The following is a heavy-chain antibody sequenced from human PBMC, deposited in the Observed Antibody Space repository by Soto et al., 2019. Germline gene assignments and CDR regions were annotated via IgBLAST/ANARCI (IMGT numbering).Heavy chain of an antibody. CDR2: INHSGST. CDR3: ARGGYYGSGRLLYYYMDV. J-gene: IGHJ6*03. D-gene: IGHD3-10*01. V-gene: IGHV4-34*01. CDR1: GGSFSGYY. Sequence: SETLSLTCAVYGGSFSGYYWSWIRQPPGKGLEWIGEINHSGSTNYNPSLKSRVTISVDTSKNQFSLKLSSVTAADTAVYYCARGGYYGSGRLLYYYMDVWGKGTTVTVSS.